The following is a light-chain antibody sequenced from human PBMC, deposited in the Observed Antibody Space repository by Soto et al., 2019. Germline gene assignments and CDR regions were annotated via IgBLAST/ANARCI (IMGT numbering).Light chain of an antibody. Sequence: IVMTQSPATLSVSPGERATLSCRASPGVSNNLAWFQQHPAQAPRLLIYTASTRATGVPARFSGSGSGTEFTLTISSLQSEDFAVYYCLQYNNWPLTFGQGTKVDIK. J-gene: IGKJ1*01. CDR2: TAS. V-gene: IGKV3-15*01. CDR3: LQYNNWPLT. CDR1: PGVSNN.